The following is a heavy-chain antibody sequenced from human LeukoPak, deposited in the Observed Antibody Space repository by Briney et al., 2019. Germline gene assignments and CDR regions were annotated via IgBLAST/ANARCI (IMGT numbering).Heavy chain of an antibody. D-gene: IGHD6-19*01. J-gene: IGHJ4*02. Sequence: SETLSLTCTVSGYSISSGYYWGWIRQPAGKGLEWIGRIYTSGSTNYNPSLKSRVTISVDTSKNQFSLKLSSVTAADTAVYYCARVDRGSGWLNFDYWGQGTLVTVSS. CDR1: GYSISSGYY. V-gene: IGHV4-61*02. CDR2: IYTSGST. CDR3: ARVDRGSGWLNFDY.